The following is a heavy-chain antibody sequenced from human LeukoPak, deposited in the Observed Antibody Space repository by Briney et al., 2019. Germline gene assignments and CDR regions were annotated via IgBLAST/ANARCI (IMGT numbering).Heavy chain of an antibody. CDR1: GFTFRSYA. CDR2: ISGSGGST. V-gene: IGHV3-23*01. J-gene: IGHJ4*02. Sequence: GGPLRLSCAASGFTFRSYAMSGVGQAQGRGWGGVSPISGSGGSTYYADSVKGRFTISRDNSKNTLYLQMNSLRAEDTAVYYCSIPPHYYDSSGYFNYWGQGTLVTVSS. D-gene: IGHD3-22*01. CDR3: SIPPHYYDSSGYFNY.